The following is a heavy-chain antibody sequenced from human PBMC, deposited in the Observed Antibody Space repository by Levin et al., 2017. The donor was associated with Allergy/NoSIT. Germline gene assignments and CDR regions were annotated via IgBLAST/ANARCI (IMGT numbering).Heavy chain of an antibody. J-gene: IGHJ3*02. CDR3: ARGTGEALTTVVNHDAFDI. Sequence: PSETLSLTCAVSGGSISSSNWWSWVRQPPGKGLEWIGEIYHSGSTNYNPSLKSRVTISVDKSKNQFSLKLSSVTAADTAVYYCARGTGEALTTVVNHDAFDIWGQGTMVTVSS. V-gene: IGHV4-4*02. CDR2: IYHSGST. CDR1: GGSISSSNW. D-gene: IGHD4-23*01.